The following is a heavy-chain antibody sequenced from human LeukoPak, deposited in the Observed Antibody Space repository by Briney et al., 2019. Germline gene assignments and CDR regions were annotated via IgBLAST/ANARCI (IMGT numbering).Heavy chain of an antibody. D-gene: IGHD3-3*01. CDR2: INPNSGGT. CDR1: GYTFTDYY. J-gene: IGHJ3*02. Sequence: ASVRVSCKASGYTFTDYYIHWVRQAPGQGLEWMTWINPNSGGTDSAQRFQGRVTMTRDTSISTVYMELSRLRFDDTAVYYCARGAGRVLWSGFDIWGQGTVVTVSS. V-gene: IGHV1-2*02. CDR3: ARGAGRVLWSGFDI.